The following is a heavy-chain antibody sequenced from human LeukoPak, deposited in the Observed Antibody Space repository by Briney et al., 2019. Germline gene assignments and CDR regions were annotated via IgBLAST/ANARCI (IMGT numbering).Heavy chain of an antibody. CDR3: AKDVVWYCTSTSCSSPGY. CDR2: IRYDGSNK. J-gene: IGHJ4*02. CDR1: GFTFSSYG. Sequence: PGGSLRLSCAESGFTFSSYGMQWVRQAPGKGLEGVAFIRYDGSNKYYADSVKGRFTITRDNSKNTLYLQMNSLRAEDTAVYYCAKDVVWYCTSTSCSSPGYWGQGTLVTVSS. V-gene: IGHV3-30*02. D-gene: IGHD2-2*01.